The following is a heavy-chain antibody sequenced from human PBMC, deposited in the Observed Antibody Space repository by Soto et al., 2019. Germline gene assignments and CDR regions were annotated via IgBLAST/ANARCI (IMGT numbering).Heavy chain of an antibody. Sequence: ASVKFSCKASGYTFTSYGISWVRQAPGQGLEWMGWISAYNGNTNYAQKLQGRVTMTTDTSTSTAYMELRSLRSDDTAVYYCARYCSSTSCYGDWFDPWGQGTLVTVSS. D-gene: IGHD2-2*01. J-gene: IGHJ5*02. V-gene: IGHV1-18*01. CDR1: GYTFTSYG. CDR2: ISAYNGNT. CDR3: ARYCSSTSCYGDWFDP.